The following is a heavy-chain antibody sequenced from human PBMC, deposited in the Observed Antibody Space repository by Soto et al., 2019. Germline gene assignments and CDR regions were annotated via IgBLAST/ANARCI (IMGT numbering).Heavy chain of an antibody. Sequence: SETLSLTCIVSGGSITRSSYFWGWVRQPPGKGLEWIGTIYFTGNAYYTPSLKSRLTMSIDTSKNEFSLRLNSVTAADTAVYYCAGQTFTIAAASYGRSNWFDPWGPGTL. V-gene: IGHV4-39*01. D-gene: IGHD6-25*01. CDR3: AGQTFTIAAASYGRSNWFDP. CDR2: IYFTGNA. CDR1: GGSITRSSYF. J-gene: IGHJ5*02.